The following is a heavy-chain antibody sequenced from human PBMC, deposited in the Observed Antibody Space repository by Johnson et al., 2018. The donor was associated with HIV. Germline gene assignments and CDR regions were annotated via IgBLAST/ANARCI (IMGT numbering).Heavy chain of an antibody. CDR2: ISWNSGSI. CDR1: FFTFDDYA. V-gene: IGHV3-9*01. J-gene: IGHJ3*02. D-gene: IGHD3-22*01. Sequence: SLLLSFSSSFFTFDDYAMHWVRQAPGKGLEWVSGISWNSGSIGYADSVKGRFTISRDNAKNSLYLQMNSLRAEDTALYYCAKVLTHYYDSSGYYYNAFDIWGQGTMVTVSS. CDR3: AKVLTHYYDSSGYYYNAFDI.